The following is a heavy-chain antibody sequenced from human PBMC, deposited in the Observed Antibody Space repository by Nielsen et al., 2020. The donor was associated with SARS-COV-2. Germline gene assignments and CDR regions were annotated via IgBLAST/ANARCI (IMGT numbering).Heavy chain of an antibody. CDR1: GFTFSSYA. Sequence: GESLKISCAASGFTFSSYAMSWVRQAPGKGLEWVSAISGSGGSTYYADSVKGRFTISRDNSKNTLYLQMNSLSAEDTAIYYCVKVYGSGTYYNYFDYWGQGTLVTVSS. CDR2: ISGSGGST. J-gene: IGHJ4*02. D-gene: IGHD3-10*01. V-gene: IGHV3-23*01. CDR3: VKVYGSGTYYNYFDY.